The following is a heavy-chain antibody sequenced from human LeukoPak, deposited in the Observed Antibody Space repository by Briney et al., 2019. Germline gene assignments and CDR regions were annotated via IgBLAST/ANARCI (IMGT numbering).Heavy chain of an antibody. Sequence: PSETLSLTCSVSGGSISSYYWSWLRQPPGKGLEWIGYIYYSGSTNYNPSLKSRVTISVDTSKNQFSLKLSSVTAADTAVYYCARVGGYNYVGAYYYGMDVWGQGTTVTVSS. J-gene: IGHJ6*02. CDR1: GGSISSYY. CDR2: IYYSGST. D-gene: IGHD5-12*01. CDR3: ARVGGYNYVGAYYYGMDV. V-gene: IGHV4-59*01.